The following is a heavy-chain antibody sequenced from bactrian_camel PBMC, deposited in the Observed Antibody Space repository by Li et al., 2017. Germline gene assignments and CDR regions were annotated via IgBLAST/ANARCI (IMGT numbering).Heavy chain of an antibody. CDR1: GYIVRSNC. J-gene: IGHJ4*01. CDR2: ILGAGAVVR. CDR3: AANPICVGSFDY. V-gene: IGHV3S53*01. D-gene: IGHD2*01. Sequence: HVQLVESGGGSVQAGGSLKLPCAASGYIVRSNCMGWFRQAPGKEREKVATILGAGAVVRYYPDSVTGRFYISRDSGKNTVYLQMNNLRPEDTAMYYCAANPICVGSFDYWGQGTQVTVS.